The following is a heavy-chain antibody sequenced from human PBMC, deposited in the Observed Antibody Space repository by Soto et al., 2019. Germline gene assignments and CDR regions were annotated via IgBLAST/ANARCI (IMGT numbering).Heavy chain of an antibody. D-gene: IGHD3-16*01. CDR3: TRDMKRSPPYWYSDL. Sequence: QVQLVESGGGVVQPGRSLRLSCAASGFIFRNYALHWVRQAPGKGLEWVAVISYDGAKEYYAESVKGRFTISRDNSKKSLYMELNSLTAEDSAIYYCTRDMKRSPPYWYSDLWGRGTLVIVSS. V-gene: IGHV3-30-3*01. CDR2: ISYDGAKE. CDR1: GFIFRNYA. J-gene: IGHJ2*01.